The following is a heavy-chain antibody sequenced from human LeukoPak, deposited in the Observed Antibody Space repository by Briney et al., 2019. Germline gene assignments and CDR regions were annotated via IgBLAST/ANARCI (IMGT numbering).Heavy chain of an antibody. CDR1: GFTFSSYS. Sequence: GGSLRLSCAASGFTFSSYSINWVRQAPGKGLEWVSSISSSSSYIYYADSVKGRFTISRDNAKNSLYLQMNSLRAEDTAVYYCARDTGRYSSGRYRDVFDYWGQGTLVTVSS. CDR3: ARDTGRYSSGRYRDVFDY. CDR2: ISSSSSYI. J-gene: IGHJ4*02. V-gene: IGHV3-21*01. D-gene: IGHD6-19*01.